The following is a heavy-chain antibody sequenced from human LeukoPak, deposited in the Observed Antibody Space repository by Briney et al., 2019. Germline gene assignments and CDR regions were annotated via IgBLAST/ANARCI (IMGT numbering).Heavy chain of an antibody. CDR1: GFTFSSYA. Sequence: PGGSLRLSCAASGFTFSSYAMHWVRQAPGKGLEWVAVISYDGSNKYYADSVKGRFTICRDNSKNTLYLQMNSLRAEDTAVYYCAREGGALTPFDYWGQGTLVTVSS. CDR2: ISYDGSNK. J-gene: IGHJ4*02. CDR3: AREGGALTPFDY. D-gene: IGHD3-16*01. V-gene: IGHV3-30*04.